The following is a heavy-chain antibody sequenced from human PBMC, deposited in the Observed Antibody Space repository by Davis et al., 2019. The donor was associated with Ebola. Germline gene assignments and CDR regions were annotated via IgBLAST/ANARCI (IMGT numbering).Heavy chain of an antibody. CDR2: ISYDGSNK. V-gene: IGHV3-30*18. Sequence: GESLKISCAASGFTFSSYGMHWVRQAPGKWLAWVAVISYDGSNKYYADSVKGRFTISRDNSKNTLYLQMNSLRAEDTAVYYCAKTSSQVAGTMSYYGMDVWGQGTTVTVSS. CDR3: AKTSSQVAGTMSYYGMDV. CDR1: GFTFSSYG. D-gene: IGHD3-10*02. J-gene: IGHJ6*02.